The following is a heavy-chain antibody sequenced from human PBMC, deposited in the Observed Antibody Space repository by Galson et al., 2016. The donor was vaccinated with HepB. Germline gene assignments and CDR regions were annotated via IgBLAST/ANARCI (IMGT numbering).Heavy chain of an antibody. CDR3: AREVGGYIYGLGHYYSGMDP. J-gene: IGHJ5*02. V-gene: IGHV3-33*01. D-gene: IGHD5-18*01. CDR2: TWFDGSNE. Sequence: SLRLSCAASGFSFGSYGIHWVRQAPGKGLEWVAVTWFDGSNEYYADSVKGRFTISRDVSKNTLYLQMNSLRAEDRAVYYCAREVGGYIYGLGHYYSGMDPWGQGTLVTVSS. CDR1: GFSFGSYG.